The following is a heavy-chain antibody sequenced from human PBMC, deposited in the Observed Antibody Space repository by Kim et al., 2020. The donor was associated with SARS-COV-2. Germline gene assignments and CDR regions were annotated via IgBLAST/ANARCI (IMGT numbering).Heavy chain of an antibody. Sequence: GGSLRLSCVGSGFTFSSYAMSWVRQAPGGGLEWVSTISGNSVKTYYADSVRGRFTISRDNSKNILHLQMDSLSAEDTAVYYCAKDFISTWVGELSLISPPFFDYWGQGALVTV. CDR1: GFTFSSYA. J-gene: IGHJ4*02. CDR3: AKDFISTWVGELSLISPPFFDY. CDR2: ISGNSVKT. V-gene: IGHV3-23*01. D-gene: IGHD3-10*01.